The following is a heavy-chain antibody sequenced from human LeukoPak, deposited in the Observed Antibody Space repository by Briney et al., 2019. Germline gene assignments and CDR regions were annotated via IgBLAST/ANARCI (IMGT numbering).Heavy chain of an antibody. CDR1: GFTFSSYA. CDR2: ISYDGSNK. J-gene: IGHJ5*02. CDR3: ARDPNRDVLRYFDWLLYGGWFDP. Sequence: GRSLRLSCAASGFTFSSYAMHWVRQAPGKGLGWVAVISYDGSNKYYADSVKGRFTISRDNSKNTLYLQMNSLRAEDTAVYYCARDPNRDVLRYFDWLLYGGWFDPWGQGTLVTVSS. D-gene: IGHD3-9*01. V-gene: IGHV3-30*04.